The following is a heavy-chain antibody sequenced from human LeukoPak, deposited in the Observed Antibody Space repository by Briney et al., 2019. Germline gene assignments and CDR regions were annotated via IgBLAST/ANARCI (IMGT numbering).Heavy chain of an antibody. CDR3: ARDSAGNDY. Sequence: PGGSLRLSCEAWGFTFSTYWMSWVREAPGKGLEGVANIKQDGSEKYYVDSVEGRFTISRDNAKNSLYLQMNSLRAEHTAMYYCARDSAGNDYWGQGTLVTVSS. D-gene: IGHD6-13*01. J-gene: IGHJ4*02. CDR1: GFTFSTYW. CDR2: IKQDGSEK. V-gene: IGHV3-7*01.